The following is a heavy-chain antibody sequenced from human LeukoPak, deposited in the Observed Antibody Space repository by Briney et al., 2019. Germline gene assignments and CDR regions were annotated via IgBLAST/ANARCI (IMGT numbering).Heavy chain of an antibody. D-gene: IGHD3/OR15-3a*01. CDR3: AISRFWTYFQH. J-gene: IGHJ1*01. CDR2: IIPILGIA. CDR1: GGTFSSYT. V-gene: IGHV1-69*02. Sequence: ASVEVSCKASGGTFSSYTISWVRQAPGQGLEWMGRIIPILGIANYAQKFQGRVTITADKSTSTAYMELSSLRSEDTAVYYCAISRFWTYFQHWGQGTLVTVSS.